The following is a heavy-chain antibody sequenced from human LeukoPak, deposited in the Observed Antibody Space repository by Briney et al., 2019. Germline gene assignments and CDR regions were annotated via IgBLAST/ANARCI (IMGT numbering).Heavy chain of an antibody. Sequence: SETLSLTCTVSGGSISSYYCSWIRQPPGKGLEWIGYIYYSGSTNYNPSLKSRVTISVDTSKNQFSLKLSSVTAADTAVYYCARVDVVVPAALRMYFDLWGRGPLVTVSS. J-gene: IGHJ2*01. CDR2: IYYSGST. CDR3: ARVDVVVPAALRMYFDL. V-gene: IGHV4-59*01. CDR1: GGSISSYY. D-gene: IGHD2-2*01.